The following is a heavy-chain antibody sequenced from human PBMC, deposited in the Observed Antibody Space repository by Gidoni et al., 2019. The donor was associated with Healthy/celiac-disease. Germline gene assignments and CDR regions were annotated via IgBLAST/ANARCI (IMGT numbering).Heavy chain of an antibody. D-gene: IGHD3-10*01. CDR2: INHSGST. V-gene: IGHV4-34*01. CDR3: ARGSGPMASYYYYGMDV. Sequence: QVQLQQCGAGLLKPSETLSLTCAVYGGSFRGYYWSWIRQPPGKGLEWIGEINHSGSTNYNPSLKSRVTISVDTSKNQFSLKLSSVTAADTAVYYCARGSGPMASYYYYGMDVWGQGTTVTVSS. J-gene: IGHJ6*02. CDR1: GGSFRGYY.